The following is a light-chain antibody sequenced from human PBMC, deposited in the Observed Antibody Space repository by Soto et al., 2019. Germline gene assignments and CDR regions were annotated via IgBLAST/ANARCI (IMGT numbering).Light chain of an antibody. CDR2: AAS. Sequence: DSQMTQSPSSLSASVGDRVTITCRASQSISSYLNWYQQKPGKAPKLLIYAASSLQSGVPSRFSGSGSGTEFALAISSLQPEDFATYYCQQLITYPQTFGQGTKVDIK. V-gene: IGKV1-9*01. CDR1: QSISSY. CDR3: QQLITYPQT. J-gene: IGKJ1*01.